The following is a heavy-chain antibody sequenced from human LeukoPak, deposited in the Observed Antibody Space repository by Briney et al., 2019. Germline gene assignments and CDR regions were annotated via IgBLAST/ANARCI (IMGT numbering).Heavy chain of an antibody. V-gene: IGHV1-2*02. J-gene: IGHJ3*02. CDR2: INPNSGGT. Sequence: ASVTLSFNASGYTFTVYYMHWVRQAPGQGLERMGWINPNSGGTNYAQKFQGRVTMTMDTSITKANMELSRLRSDDTAVYYCARERDRDDAFDIWGQGTMVTVSS. CDR1: GYTFTVYY. CDR3: ARERDRDDAFDI.